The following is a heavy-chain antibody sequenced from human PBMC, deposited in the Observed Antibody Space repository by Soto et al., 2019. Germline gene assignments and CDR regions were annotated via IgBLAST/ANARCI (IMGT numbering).Heavy chain of an antibody. CDR1: GITISNYP. CDR3: VKDDGGSPSTPPL. V-gene: IGHV3-23*01. CDR2: ISGSGDRT. D-gene: IGHD3-10*01. J-gene: IGHJ4*02. Sequence: EVQLLESGGGLVQPGGSLRLSCAASGITISNYPMSWVRQAPGKGLEWVPGISGSGDRTYYADSAKGRFTISKDISKNSLSLQVDSLGVDDTAVYFCVKDDGGSPSTPPLWGQGTLVTVSS.